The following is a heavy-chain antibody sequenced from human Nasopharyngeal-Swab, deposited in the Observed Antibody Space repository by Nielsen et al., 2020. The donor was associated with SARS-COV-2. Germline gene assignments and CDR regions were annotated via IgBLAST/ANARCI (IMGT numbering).Heavy chain of an antibody. CDR3: ARAPGDSLDY. J-gene: IGHJ4*02. D-gene: IGHD1-26*01. CDR2: ISYDGSNK. V-gene: IGHV3-30*04. CDR1: GVTFSSYA. Sequence: GESLKISCAASGVTFSSYAMHWVRQAPGKGLEWVAVISYDGSNKYYADSVKGRFTISRDNSKNTLYLQMNSLRAEDTAVYYCARAPGDSLDYWGQGTLVTVSS.